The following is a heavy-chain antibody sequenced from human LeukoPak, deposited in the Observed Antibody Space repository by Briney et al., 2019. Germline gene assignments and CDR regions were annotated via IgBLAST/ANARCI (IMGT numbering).Heavy chain of an antibody. V-gene: IGHV7-4-1*02. CDR1: GYTFTSYA. D-gene: IGHD5-12*01. Sequence: GASVKVSCKASGYTFTSYAMNWVRQAPGQGLEWMGWINTNTGNPTYAQGFTGRFVFSLDTSVSTAYLQISSLKAEDTAVCYCASSGYDLQFDPWGQGTLVTVSS. CDR3: ASSGYDLQFDP. CDR2: INTNTGNP. J-gene: IGHJ5*02.